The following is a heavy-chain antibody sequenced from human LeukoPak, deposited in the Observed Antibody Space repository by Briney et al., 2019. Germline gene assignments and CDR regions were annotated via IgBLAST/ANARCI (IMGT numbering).Heavy chain of an antibody. CDR2: INHSGGT. J-gene: IGHJ5*02. CDR3: ARGVWSYEYVPFDP. D-gene: IGHD3-16*01. CDR1: GGSFSGYY. V-gene: IGHV4-34*01. Sequence: SETLSLTCAVYGGSFSGYYWSWIRQPPGKGLEWIGEINHSGGTAYNQSLKSRVTISVDTSENHFSLKLTSVTAADTGLYYCARGVWSYEYVPFDPWGQGTLVTVSS.